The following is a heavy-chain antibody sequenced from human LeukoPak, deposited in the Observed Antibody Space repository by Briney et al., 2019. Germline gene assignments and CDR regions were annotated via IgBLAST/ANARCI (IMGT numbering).Heavy chain of an antibody. V-gene: IGHV4-34*01. CDR1: GASFRNHC. CDR3: ARSGTYQYSSTSDY. J-gene: IGHJ4*02. CDR2: IDHSGTT. Sequence: PSETLSLTCAVYGASFRNHCWSWIRQTPGKGLEWIGEIDHSGTTNYNPSFKSRVTISLDTSKNQFSLKVTSVTAADTAVYYCARSGTYQYSSTSDYWGQGTLVTVSS. D-gene: IGHD6-13*01.